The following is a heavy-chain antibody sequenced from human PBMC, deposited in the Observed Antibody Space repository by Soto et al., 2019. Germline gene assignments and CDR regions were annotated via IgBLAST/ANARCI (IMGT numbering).Heavy chain of an antibody. CDR2: ISSSGSTI. V-gene: IGHV3-48*03. D-gene: IGHD2-15*01. Sequence: PGGSLRLSCAASGFTFSSYEMNWVRQAPGKGLEWVSYISSSGSTIYYADSVKGRFTISRDNAKNSLYLQMNSLRAEDTAVYYCARDRRSIVVVVAAYDYYYYGMDVWGQGTTVTVSS. J-gene: IGHJ6*02. CDR1: GFTFSSYE. CDR3: ARDRRSIVVVVAAYDYYYYGMDV.